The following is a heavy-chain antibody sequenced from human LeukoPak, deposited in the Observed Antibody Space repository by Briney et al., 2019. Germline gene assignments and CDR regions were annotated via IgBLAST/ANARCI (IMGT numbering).Heavy chain of an antibody. Sequence: GGSLRLSCAASGFTFSSYSMNWGRQAPGKGLEWVSSISSSSSYIYYADSVKGRFTISRDNAKNSLYVQMSSLRAEDTAVYYCARVDEVWVTDVWGKGTTVTVSS. CDR2: ISSSSSYI. CDR1: GFTFSSYS. V-gene: IGHV3-21*01. J-gene: IGHJ6*04. D-gene: IGHD3/OR15-3a*01. CDR3: ARVDEVWVTDV.